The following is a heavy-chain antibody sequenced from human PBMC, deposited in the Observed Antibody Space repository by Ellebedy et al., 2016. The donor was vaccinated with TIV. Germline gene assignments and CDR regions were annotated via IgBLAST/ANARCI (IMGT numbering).Heavy chain of an antibody. J-gene: IGHJ6*02. V-gene: IGHV3-30*02. D-gene: IGHD3-22*01. CDR2: IWPNGENR. Sequence: GESLKISXEASGFIFSSFGMHWVRQAPAKGLEWVAVIWPNGENRHHADSVKGRFTISRDNSKNTLYLQMNSLRAEDTAVYYCAKGVYDSSLSGLDVWGQGTTVTVSS. CDR1: GFIFSSFG. CDR3: AKGVYDSSLSGLDV.